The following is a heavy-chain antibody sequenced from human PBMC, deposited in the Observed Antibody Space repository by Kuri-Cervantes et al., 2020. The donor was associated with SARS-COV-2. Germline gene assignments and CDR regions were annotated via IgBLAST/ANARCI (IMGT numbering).Heavy chain of an antibody. CDR1: GYSISSGYY. CDR3: ARVGGTGFDY. V-gene: IGHV4-38-2*01. J-gene: IGHJ4*02. Sequence: SQTLSLTCAVSGYSISSGYYWGWIRQPPGKGLEWIGEINHSGSTNYNPSLKSRVTISVDTSKNQFSLKLSSVTAADTAVYYCARVGGTGFDYWGQGTLVTVSS. CDR2: INHSGST. D-gene: IGHD1-26*01.